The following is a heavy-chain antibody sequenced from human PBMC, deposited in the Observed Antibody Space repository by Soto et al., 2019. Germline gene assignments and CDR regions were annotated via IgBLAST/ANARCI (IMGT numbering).Heavy chain of an antibody. Sequence: QVQLVQSGAEVKKPGASVKVSCKASGYTFTSYDINWVRQATGQGLEWMGWMNPNSGNTGYAQKCQGRVTMTRSTSTSTASMGLSSLRSADTAVYYCARERGAFEIWGHGTMVTVSS. CDR2: MNPNSGNT. CDR3: ARERGAFEI. J-gene: IGHJ3*02. V-gene: IGHV1-8*02. CDR1: GYTFTSYD.